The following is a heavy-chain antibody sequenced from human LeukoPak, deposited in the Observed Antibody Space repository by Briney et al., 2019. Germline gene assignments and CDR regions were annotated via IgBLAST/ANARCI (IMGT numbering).Heavy chain of an antibody. Sequence: ASVKVSCKASGYTFTSYAMHWVRQAPGQRLEWMGWSNAGNGNTKYSQEFQGRVTITRDTSASTAYMELSSLRSEDMAVYYCALDYYDSSGTFDYWGQGTLVTVSS. J-gene: IGHJ4*02. D-gene: IGHD3-22*01. CDR1: GYTFTSYA. CDR2: SNAGNGNT. CDR3: ALDYYDSSGTFDY. V-gene: IGHV1-3*02.